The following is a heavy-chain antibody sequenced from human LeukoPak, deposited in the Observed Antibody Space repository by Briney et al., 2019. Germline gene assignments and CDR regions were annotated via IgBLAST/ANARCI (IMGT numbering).Heavy chain of an antibody. CDR3: ARTNYYDSSGDIDY. V-gene: IGHV4-34*01. D-gene: IGHD3-22*01. J-gene: IGHJ4*02. CDR1: GGSFSGYY. Sequence: SETLSLTCAVYGGSFSGYYWSWIRQPPGKGLEWIGEINHSGSTNYNPSLKSRVTISVDTSKNQFSLKLSSVTAADTAVYYCARTNYYDSSGDIDYWGQGTLVTVSS. CDR2: INHSGST.